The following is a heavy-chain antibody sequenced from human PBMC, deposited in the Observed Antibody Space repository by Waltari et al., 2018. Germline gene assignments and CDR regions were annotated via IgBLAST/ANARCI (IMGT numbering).Heavy chain of an antibody. CDR3: ARFTPEHIPA. Sequence: QVQLQESGPGLVKPSETLSLPCTVSGGSISSSYWSWIRQPPGKGLEWIGYIYYSGSTNYNPSLKSRVTISVDTSKNQFSLKLSSVTAADTAVYYCARFTPEHIPAWGQGTLVTVSS. J-gene: IGHJ5*02. CDR2: IYYSGST. D-gene: IGHD2-21*01. V-gene: IGHV4-59*01. CDR1: GGSISSSY.